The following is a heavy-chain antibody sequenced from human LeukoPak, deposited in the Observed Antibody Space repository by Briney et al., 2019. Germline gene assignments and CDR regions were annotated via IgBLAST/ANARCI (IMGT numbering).Heavy chain of an antibody. V-gene: IGHV3-23*01. Sequence: PGGSLGLSCATSSFTFSSYAMSWVRQAPGKGLEWGSAISGGYTADTDYADSAKGRFTISRDNYDNTLYLEMNSLRAEDTALYYCAKARDAYNYNWFDPWGQGTLVTVSS. J-gene: IGHJ5*02. CDR3: AKARDAYNYNWFDP. CDR1: SFTFSSYA. CDR2: ISGGYTADT. D-gene: IGHD5-24*01.